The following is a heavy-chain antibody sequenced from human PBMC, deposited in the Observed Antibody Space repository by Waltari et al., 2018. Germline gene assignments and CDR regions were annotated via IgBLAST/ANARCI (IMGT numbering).Heavy chain of an antibody. J-gene: IGHJ4*02. CDR2: FNGRECGA. CDR3: AKLRNYGTTWAGAFDC. Sequence: EEQLLQSGGGLVQPGGSLRLTCAASGFTFTTYAMSWVRRAPGKGLGWVSAFNGRECGAYYADSVKGRFTISSDNSRNTLYLQMNSLRAEDTAVYYCAKLRNYGTTWAGAFDCWGQGTLVTVSS. D-gene: IGHD3-10*01. CDR1: GFTFTTYA. V-gene: IGHV3-23*01.